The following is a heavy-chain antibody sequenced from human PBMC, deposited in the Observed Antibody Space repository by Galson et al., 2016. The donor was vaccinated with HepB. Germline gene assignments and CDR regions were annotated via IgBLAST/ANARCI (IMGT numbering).Heavy chain of an antibody. J-gene: IGHJ6*02. CDR2: IGTKGGT. CDR1: GFTFSTYD. Sequence: SLRLSCAASGFTFSTYDMHWVRRAKGKGLEWVSGIGTKGGTYYLDSAKGRFTISREDAKNSLHLQMNSLTAGDTAVYYCARSGTYTNRIGMDVWGQGTTVTVSS. D-gene: IGHD3-10*01. V-gene: IGHV3-13*01. CDR3: ARSGTYTNRIGMDV.